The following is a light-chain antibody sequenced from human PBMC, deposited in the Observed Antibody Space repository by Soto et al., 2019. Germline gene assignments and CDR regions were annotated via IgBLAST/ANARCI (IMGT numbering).Light chain of an antibody. V-gene: IGKV1-39*01. Sequence: DIQMTQSPSSLSASVGDRVTITCRASQSSSSYLNWSQQKPGKAPKLLIYAASSLQSGVPSRFSGSGSGTAFTLTISSLQPEDFETYYCQQSYSTPPAFGGGTKVEIK. CDR1: QSSSSY. CDR3: QQSYSTPPA. J-gene: IGKJ4*01. CDR2: AAS.